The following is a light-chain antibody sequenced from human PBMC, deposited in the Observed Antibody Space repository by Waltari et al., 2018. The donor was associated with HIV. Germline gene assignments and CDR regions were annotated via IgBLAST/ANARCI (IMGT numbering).Light chain of an antibody. CDR1: QSISSY. CDR2: AAS. V-gene: IGKV1-39*01. Sequence: DIQMTQSPSSLSASVGDRVTITCRASQSISSYLNWYQQKPGKAPKLLIYAASSLQSGVPSMFSGSGSGTDFTLTISSLQPEDFATYYCQQSYSTPYTFGQGTKLEIK. J-gene: IGKJ2*01. CDR3: QQSYSTPYT.